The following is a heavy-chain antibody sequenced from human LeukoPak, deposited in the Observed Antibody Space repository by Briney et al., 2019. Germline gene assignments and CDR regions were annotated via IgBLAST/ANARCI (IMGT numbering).Heavy chain of an antibody. CDR3: ARVGGYDFWSGYFDYYYYMDV. CDR2: ISAYNGNT. J-gene: IGHJ6*03. D-gene: IGHD3-3*01. V-gene: IGHV1-18*01. Sequence: GASVKVSCKASGYTFTSYGISWERQAPGQGLEWMGWISAYNGNTNYAQKLQGRVTMTTDTSTSTAYLELRSLRSDDTAVYYCARVGGYDFWSGYFDYYYYMDVWGKGTTVTVSS. CDR1: GYTFTSYG.